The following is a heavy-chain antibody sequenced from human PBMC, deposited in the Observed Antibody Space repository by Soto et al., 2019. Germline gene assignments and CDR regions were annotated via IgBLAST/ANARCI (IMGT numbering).Heavy chain of an antibody. D-gene: IGHD6-13*01. CDR1: GGSISSYY. CDR2: IYYSGST. CDR3: ARGAAGLNYYYYYGMDV. J-gene: IGHJ6*02. V-gene: IGHV4-59*01. Sequence: PSETLSLTCTVSGGSISSYYWSWIRQPPGKGLEWIGYIYYSGSTNYNPSLKSRVTISVDTSKNQFSLKLSSVTAADTAVYYCARGAAGLNYYYYYGMDVWGQGTTVTVSS.